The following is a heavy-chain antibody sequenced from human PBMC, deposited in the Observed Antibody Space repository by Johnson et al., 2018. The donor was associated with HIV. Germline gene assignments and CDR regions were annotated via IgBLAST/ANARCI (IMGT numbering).Heavy chain of an antibody. Sequence: EVQLVESGGGLVQPGGSLRLSCAASGFTFSSYWMSWVRQAPGKGLEWVANIKQDGSEKYYVDSVKGRFTISRDNAKNSLYLQMNSLRAEDTAVYYCARGGYCGGDCYDWVAFDIWGQGTMVTVSS. CDR2: IKQDGSEK. J-gene: IGHJ3*02. D-gene: IGHD2-21*02. V-gene: IGHV3-7*01. CDR3: ARGGYCGGDCYDWVAFDI. CDR1: GFTFSSYW.